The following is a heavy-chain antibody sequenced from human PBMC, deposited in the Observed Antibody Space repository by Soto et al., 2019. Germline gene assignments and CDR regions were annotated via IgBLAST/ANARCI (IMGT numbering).Heavy chain of an antibody. V-gene: IGHV4-39*01. J-gene: IGHJ5*02. Sequence: QLQLQESGPGLVKPSETLSLTCTVSGGSISSSSYYWGWIRQPPGKGLEWIGSIYYSGSTYYNPSLKSRVTISVDTSKNQFSLKLSSVTAADTAVYYCARPEGIWTPQLTAWGQGTLVTVSS. D-gene: IGHD2-2*01. CDR2: IYYSGST. CDR1: GGSISSSSYY. CDR3: ARPEGIWTPQLTA.